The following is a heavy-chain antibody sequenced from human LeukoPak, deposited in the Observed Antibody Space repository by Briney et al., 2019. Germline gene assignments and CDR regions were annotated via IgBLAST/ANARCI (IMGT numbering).Heavy chain of an antibody. D-gene: IGHD3-22*01. CDR1: GFTFDDYV. J-gene: IGHJ4*02. V-gene: IGHV3-20*04. CDR3: ARELAYDSSGYAPVY. Sequence: GGSLRLSCAASGFTFDDYVMSWVRQAPGKGLEWVSGINWNGGSTGYADSVKGRFTISRDNAKNSLYLQMNSLRAEDTALYYCARELAYDSSGYAPVYWGQGTLVTVSS. CDR2: INWNGGST.